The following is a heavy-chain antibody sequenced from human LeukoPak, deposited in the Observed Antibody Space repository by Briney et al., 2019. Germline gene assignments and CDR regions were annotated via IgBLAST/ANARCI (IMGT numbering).Heavy chain of an antibody. D-gene: IGHD3-3*01. Sequence: GGSLRLSCAASGFTFSDYYMSWIRQAPGKGLEWVSYISSSGSTIYYADSVKGRFTISRDNAKNSLYLQTNSLRAEDTAVYYCARTYYDFWSGNWFDPWGQGTLVTVSS. CDR2: ISSSGSTI. CDR1: GFTFSDYY. CDR3: ARTYYDFWSGNWFDP. J-gene: IGHJ5*02. V-gene: IGHV3-11*01.